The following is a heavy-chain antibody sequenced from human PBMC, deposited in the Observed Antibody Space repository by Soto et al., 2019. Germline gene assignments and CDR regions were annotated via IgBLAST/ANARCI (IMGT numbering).Heavy chain of an antibody. V-gene: IGHV3-74*01. CDR1: GFTFSSYW. D-gene: IGHD4-17*01. CDR3: ARATVTTDY. CDR2: INTDGSSR. Sequence: GGSLRLSCAASGFTFSSYWMHWVRQAPGKGLVWVSRINTDGSSRYYADSVKGRFTISRDNAKNTLYLQMNSLRAEDTAVYYCARATVTTDYWGQGTLVTVSS. J-gene: IGHJ4*02.